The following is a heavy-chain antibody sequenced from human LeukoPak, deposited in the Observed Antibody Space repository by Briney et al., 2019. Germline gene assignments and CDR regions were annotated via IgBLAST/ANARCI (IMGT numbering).Heavy chain of an antibody. CDR3: ARAVTTTSPFDY. CDR1: GFTFSSYA. CDR2: ISYDGSNK. J-gene: IGHJ4*02. Sequence: GGSLRLSCAASGFTFSSYAMHWVRQAPGKGLERVAVISYDGSNKYYADSVKGRFTISRDNSKNTLYLQMNSLRAEDTAVYYCARAVTTTSPFDYWGQGTLVTVSS. V-gene: IGHV3-30*04. D-gene: IGHD5-12*01.